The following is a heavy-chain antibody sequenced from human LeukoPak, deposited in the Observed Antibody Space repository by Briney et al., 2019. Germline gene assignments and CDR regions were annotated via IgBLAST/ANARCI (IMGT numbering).Heavy chain of an antibody. CDR2: ISGSGGST. V-gene: IGHV3-23*01. CDR1: GFTFSSYG. J-gene: IGHJ5*02. Sequence: GGSLRLSCAASGFTFSSYGMSWVRQAPGKGLEWVSAISGSGGSTYYADSVKGRFTISRDNSKNTLYLQMNSLRAEDTAVYYCAKDPWALRYFDWVRQPKNWFDPWGQGTLVTVSS. CDR3: AKDPWALRYFDWVRQPKNWFDP. D-gene: IGHD3-9*01.